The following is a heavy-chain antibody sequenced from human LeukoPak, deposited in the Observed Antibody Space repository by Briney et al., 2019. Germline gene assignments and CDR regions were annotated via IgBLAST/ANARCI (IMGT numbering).Heavy chain of an antibody. Sequence: PGGSLRLSCAASGFTFSSYAMHWVRQAPGKGLEWVAVISYDGSNKYYADSVKGRFTNSRDNSKNTLYLQINSLRAEDTAVYYCARDHYDFWSGYGRRGMDVWGQGTTVTVSS. CDR1: GFTFSSYA. CDR3: ARDHYDFWSGYGRRGMDV. V-gene: IGHV3-30-3*01. D-gene: IGHD3-3*01. CDR2: ISYDGSNK. J-gene: IGHJ6*02.